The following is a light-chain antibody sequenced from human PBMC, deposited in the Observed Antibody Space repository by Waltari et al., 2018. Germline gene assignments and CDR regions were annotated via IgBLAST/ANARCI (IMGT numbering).Light chain of an antibody. Sequence: QTVVTQEPSFSVSPGGTVTLTCGLSSGSVSTTYYPGWYQQTPGQAPRPLIYSTNTRSSGVPDRISGSILGNKAALTITGAQADDESDYYCVLYMGGGILFGGGTKLTVL. J-gene: IGLJ3*02. CDR2: STN. CDR1: SGSVSTTYY. CDR3: VLYMGGGIL. V-gene: IGLV8-61*01.